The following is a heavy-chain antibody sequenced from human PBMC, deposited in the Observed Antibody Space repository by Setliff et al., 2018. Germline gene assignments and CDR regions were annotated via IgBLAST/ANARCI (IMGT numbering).Heavy chain of an antibody. V-gene: IGHV3-23*01. CDR3: ARAFYYDFWTFDC. CDR1: GFTFSSSA. Sequence: PGESLKISCAASGFTFSSSAMAWVRQAPGKGLEWVSAISGSGGSTYYADSVKGRFTISRDNSKNTLSLQMNSLRAEDTAVYYCARAFYYDFWTFDCWGQGTPVTVSS. J-gene: IGHJ4*02. D-gene: IGHD3-3*01. CDR2: ISGSGGST.